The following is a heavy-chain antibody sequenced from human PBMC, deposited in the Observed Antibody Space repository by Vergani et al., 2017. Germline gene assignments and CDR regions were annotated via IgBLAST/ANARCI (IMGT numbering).Heavy chain of an antibody. CDR3: ARVSYYYYMDV. Sequence: QVQLQESGPGLVKPSETLSLTCTVSGVPISSYYWSWIRQPPGKGLEWIGYIYYSGSTNYNPSLKSRVTISVDTSKNQFSLKLSSVTAADTAVYYCARVSYYYYMDVWGK. V-gene: IGHV4-59*01. CDR1: GVPISSYY. D-gene: IGHD2/OR15-2a*01. J-gene: IGHJ6*03. CDR2: IYYSGST.